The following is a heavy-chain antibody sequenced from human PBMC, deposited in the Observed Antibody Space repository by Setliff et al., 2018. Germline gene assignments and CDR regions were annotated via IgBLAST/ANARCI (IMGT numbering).Heavy chain of an antibody. CDR3: ARSVDPDV. CDR2: IYGMGET. Sequence: SETLSLTCTVSGASVRTYYWTWIRQPPGKGPEWIGNIYGMGETKYHPSLKSRVTISLDKTKNAFSLRLTSVTAADTGVYFCARSVDPDVWGKGTTVTVS. J-gene: IGHJ6*03. V-gene: IGHV4-4*08. CDR1: GASVRTYY.